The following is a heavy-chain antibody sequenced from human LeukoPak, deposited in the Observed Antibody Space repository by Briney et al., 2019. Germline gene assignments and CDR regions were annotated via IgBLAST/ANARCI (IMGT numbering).Heavy chain of an antibody. D-gene: IGHD6-6*01. CDR3: AREYGIAARPKYYFDY. V-gene: IGHV3-33*01. CDR2: IWFDGSNQ. J-gene: IGHJ4*02. Sequence: GRSLRLSCAASGFIFRNYGMHWVRQAPGKGLEWVAVIWFDGSNQYYADSVKGRFTISRDNSKNTLYLQMNSLRAEDTAVYYCAREYGIAARPKYYFDYWGQGTLVTVSS. CDR1: GFIFRNYG.